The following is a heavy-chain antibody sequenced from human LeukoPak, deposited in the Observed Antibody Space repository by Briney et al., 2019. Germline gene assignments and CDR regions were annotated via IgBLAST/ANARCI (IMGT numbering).Heavy chain of an antibody. CDR1: GFTFSSSA. J-gene: IGHJ4*02. CDR3: AKQVWYSSSWYSDY. D-gene: IGHD6-13*01. Sequence: PGGSLRLSCAASGFTFSSSAMSWVRQAPGKGLEWVSTISGSGASTYYADSVKGRFTLSRDNSKNTLYLQMNSLRAEDTAVYYCAKQVWYSSSWYSDYWGQGTLATVSS. CDR2: ISGSGAST. V-gene: IGHV3-23*01.